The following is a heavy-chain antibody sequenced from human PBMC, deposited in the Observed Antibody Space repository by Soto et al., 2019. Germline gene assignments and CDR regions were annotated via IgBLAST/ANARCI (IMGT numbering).Heavy chain of an antibody. CDR2: ISGSGGST. Sequence: EVQLLESGGGLVQPGGSLRLSCAASGFTFSSYAMSWVRQSPGKGLEWVSAISGSGGSTYYADSVKGRFTISRDNSQNTLYLQMNSLRAEDTAVYYCAKENGYSSSWFEFDYWGQGTLVTVSS. D-gene: IGHD6-13*01. J-gene: IGHJ4*02. CDR1: GFTFSSYA. CDR3: AKENGYSSSWFEFDY. V-gene: IGHV3-23*01.